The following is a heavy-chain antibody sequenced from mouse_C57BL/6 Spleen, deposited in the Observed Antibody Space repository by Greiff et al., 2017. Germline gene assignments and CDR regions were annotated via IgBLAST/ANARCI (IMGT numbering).Heavy chain of an antibody. CDR3: ASNYVIDYAMDY. J-gene: IGHJ4*01. D-gene: IGHD2-1*01. CDR2: IYPRSGNT. Sequence: VKLMESGAELARPGASVKLSCKASGYTFTSYGISWVKQRTGQGLEWIGEIYPRSGNTYYNEKFKGKATLTADKSSSTAYMELRSLTSEDSAVYFCASNYVIDYAMDYWGQGTSVTVSS. V-gene: IGHV1-81*01. CDR1: GYTFTSYG.